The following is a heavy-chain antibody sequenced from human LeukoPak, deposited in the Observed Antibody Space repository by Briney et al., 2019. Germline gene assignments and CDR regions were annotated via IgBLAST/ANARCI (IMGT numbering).Heavy chain of an antibody. J-gene: IGHJ4*02. V-gene: IGHV3-33*01. CDR2: IWYDGSNK. D-gene: IGHD3-10*01. CDR3: ARDLSGSGSYYGY. Sequence: GGSLRLSCAASGSTFSSYGMHWVRQAPGKGLEWVAVIWYDGSNKYYADSVKGRFTISRDNSKNTLYLQMNSLRAEDTAVYYCARDLSGSGSYYGYWGQGTLVTVSS. CDR1: GSTFSSYG.